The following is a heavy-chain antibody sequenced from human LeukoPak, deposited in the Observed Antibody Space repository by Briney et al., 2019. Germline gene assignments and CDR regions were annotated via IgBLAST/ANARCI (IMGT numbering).Heavy chain of an antibody. D-gene: IGHD3-22*01. J-gene: IGHJ5*02. CDR1: GFTFSSYG. CDR3: ARARARDYYDSSGYYRNWFDP. Sequence: GGSLRLSCAASGFTFSSYGMHWVRQAPGKGLEWVAFIRYDGSNKYYADSVKGRFTISRDNSKNTLYLQMNSLRAEDTAVYYCARARARDYYDSSGYYRNWFDPWGQGTLVTVSS. CDR2: IRYDGSNK. V-gene: IGHV3-30*02.